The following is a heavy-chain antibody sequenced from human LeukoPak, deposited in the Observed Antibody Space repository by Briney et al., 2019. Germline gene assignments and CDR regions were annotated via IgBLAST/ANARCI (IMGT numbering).Heavy chain of an antibody. CDR1: GFTFSSYE. J-gene: IGHJ4*02. CDR3: TRGSGRFEY. Sequence: SLRLSCAASGFTFSSYEMNWVRQAPGKGLEWVGYIRAKDYGGTTEYAAAVKGRFTISRDDSKGIGYLQMNDLQTDDTGVYYCTRGSGRFEYWGQGTLVTVSS. D-gene: IGHD2-15*01. CDR2: IRAKDYGGTT. V-gene: IGHV3-49*04.